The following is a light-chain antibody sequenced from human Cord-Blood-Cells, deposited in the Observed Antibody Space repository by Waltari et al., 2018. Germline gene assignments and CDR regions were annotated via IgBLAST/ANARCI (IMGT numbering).Light chain of an antibody. Sequence: DIQMTKSPSSLSASVGGRVTITCRASQSISSYLNWYQQKPGKAPKLLIYAASSLQSGVPSRFSGSGSGTDFTLTISSLQPEDFATYYCQQSYSTPLTFGGGTKVEIK. CDR1: QSISSY. CDR3: QQSYSTPLT. CDR2: AAS. V-gene: IGKV1-39*01. J-gene: IGKJ4*01.